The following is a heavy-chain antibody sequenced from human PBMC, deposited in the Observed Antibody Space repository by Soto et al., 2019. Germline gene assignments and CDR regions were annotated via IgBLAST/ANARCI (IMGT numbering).Heavy chain of an antibody. Sequence: EVQLLESGGNLVQPGGPLRLSCAASGFTFSNYAMSWVGRAPGRGLEWVSGISGSAGSTYYADSVRGRFTISRDNSKNTLYLQMSSLRAEDTAVYYCAKDYRQRGDFDLWGRGTLVPVSS. CDR2: ISGSAGST. J-gene: IGHJ2*01. CDR1: GFTFSNYA. CDR3: AKDYRQRGDFDL. V-gene: IGHV3-23*01. D-gene: IGHD6-25*01.